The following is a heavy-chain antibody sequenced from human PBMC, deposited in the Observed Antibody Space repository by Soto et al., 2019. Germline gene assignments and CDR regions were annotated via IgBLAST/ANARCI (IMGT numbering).Heavy chain of an antibody. CDR3: ARNPGLAYGGGDCYLGAFDI. CDR1: GGSISSGGYY. Sequence: QVQLQESGPGLVKPSQTLSLTCTVSGGSISSGGYYWSWIRQHPGKGLEWIGYIYYSGSTYYNPSLMSRVTISLYTSKNQFSLKLSSVTAAATAVYYCARNPGLAYGGGDCYLGAFDIWGQGTMVTVSS. D-gene: IGHD2-21*02. CDR2: IYYSGST. J-gene: IGHJ3*02. V-gene: IGHV4-31*03.